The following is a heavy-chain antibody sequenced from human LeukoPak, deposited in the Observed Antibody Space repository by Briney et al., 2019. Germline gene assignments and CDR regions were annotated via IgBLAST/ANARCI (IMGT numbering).Heavy chain of an antibody. J-gene: IGHJ4*02. CDR2: ISGSGGST. CDR3: AKDYLLVGATPIDY. CDR1: GFTFSSYD. V-gene: IGHV3-23*01. D-gene: IGHD1-26*01. Sequence: GGSLRLSCAASGFTFSSYDMNWVRQAPWKGLEWVSAISGSGGSTYYADSVKGRFTISRDNSKNTLYLQMNSLRAEDTAVYYCAKDYLLVGATPIDYWGQGTLVTVSS.